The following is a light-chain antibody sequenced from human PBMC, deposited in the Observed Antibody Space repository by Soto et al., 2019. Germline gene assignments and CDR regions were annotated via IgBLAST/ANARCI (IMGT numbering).Light chain of an antibody. CDR1: QSVSSSY. CDR2: GAS. CDR3: QQYGSSLIP. V-gene: IGKV3-20*01. J-gene: IGKJ5*01. Sequence: EIVLTQSPGTLSLSPGERATLSCRASQSVSSSYLAWYQQKPGQAPRLLIYGASSRATGIPDRFSGSGSGTDFTLTISRLEPEEFAVYYCQQYGSSLIPFGQGTRLEIK.